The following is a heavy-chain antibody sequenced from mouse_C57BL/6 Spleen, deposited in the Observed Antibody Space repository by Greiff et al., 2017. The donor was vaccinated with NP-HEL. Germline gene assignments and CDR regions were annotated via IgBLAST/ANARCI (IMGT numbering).Heavy chain of an antibody. CDR1: GFTFSSYG. J-gene: IGHJ3*01. CDR3: ERHGGVVTTGCAWFAY. CDR2: ISSGGSYT. V-gene: IGHV5-6*01. D-gene: IGHD2-2*01. Sequence: EVQGVESGGDLVKPGGSLKLSCAASGFTFSSYGMSWVRQTPDKRLEWVATISSGGSYTYYPDNAKNTLYLQMSSLKSEDTAMYDSERHGGVVTTGCAWFAYWGQGTLVTVSA.